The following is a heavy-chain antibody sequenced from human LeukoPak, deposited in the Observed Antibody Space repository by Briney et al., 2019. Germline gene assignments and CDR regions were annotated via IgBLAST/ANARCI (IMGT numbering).Heavy chain of an antibody. J-gene: IGHJ4*02. Sequence: SETLSLTCIVSGGSINNYYWSWIRQSPGKGLEWIGYIYYSGSTDYNPSLKSRATISVDTSKDQCSLKLSSVTAADTAVYYCARVNAAMMGLDYWGQGTLVTASS. CDR2: IYYSGST. CDR1: GGSINNYY. D-gene: IGHD2-2*01. CDR3: ARVNAAMMGLDY. V-gene: IGHV4-59*08.